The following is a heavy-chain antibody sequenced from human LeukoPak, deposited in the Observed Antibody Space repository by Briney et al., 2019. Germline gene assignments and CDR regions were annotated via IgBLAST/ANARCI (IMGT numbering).Heavy chain of an antibody. CDR2: IYHSGST. V-gene: IGHV4-38-2*01. CDR3: ARLVLRFLEWSHFDY. J-gene: IGHJ4*02. D-gene: IGHD3-3*01. Sequence: SETLSLTCAVSGYSISSGYYWGWIRHPPGKGLEWIGSIYHSGSTYYNPSLKSRVTISVDTSKNQFSLKLSSVTAADTAVYYCARLVLRFLEWSHFDYWGQGTLVTVSS. CDR1: GYSISSGYY.